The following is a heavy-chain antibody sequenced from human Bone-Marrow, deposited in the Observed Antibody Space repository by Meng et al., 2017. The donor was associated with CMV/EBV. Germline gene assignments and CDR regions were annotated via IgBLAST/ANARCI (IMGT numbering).Heavy chain of an antibody. CDR2: INWNGGST. Sequence: LSLTCAASGFTFDDYGMSWVRQAPGKGLEWVSGINWNGGSTGYADSVKGRFTISRDNAKNSLYLQMNSLRAEDTAVYYCARSRYLELRLWGQGTLVTVSS. J-gene: IGHJ1*01. V-gene: IGHV3-20*04. D-gene: IGHD1-7*01. CDR1: GFTFDDYG. CDR3: ARSRYLELRL.